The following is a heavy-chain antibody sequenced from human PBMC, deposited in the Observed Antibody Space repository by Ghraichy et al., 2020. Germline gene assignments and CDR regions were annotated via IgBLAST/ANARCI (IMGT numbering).Heavy chain of an antibody. Sequence: ASVKVSCKASGYTFTSYGISWVRQAPGQGLEWMGWISAYNGNTNYAQKLQGRVTMTTDTSTSTAYMELRSLRSDDTAVYYCARSRGSYPRYYFDYWGQGTLVTVSS. D-gene: IGHD1-26*01. CDR2: ISAYNGNT. V-gene: IGHV1-18*01. CDR1: GYTFTSYG. CDR3: ARSRGSYPRYYFDY. J-gene: IGHJ4*02.